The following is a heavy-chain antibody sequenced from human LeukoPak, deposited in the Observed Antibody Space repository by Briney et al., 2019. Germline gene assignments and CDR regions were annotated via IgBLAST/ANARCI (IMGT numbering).Heavy chain of an antibody. CDR3: ASRYYYDSSGYFVH. D-gene: IGHD3-22*01. V-gene: IGHV4-39*01. J-gene: IGHJ4*02. CDR2: IYYSGST. Sequence: SETLSLTCTVSLNSISSSSYYWGWIRQFPGKGLEWIGYIYYSGSTYYSSSLKSRVTISVDTSKNQFSLKLNSVTATDTAVYYCASRYYYDSSGYFVHWGQGTLVTVSS. CDR1: LNSISSSSYY.